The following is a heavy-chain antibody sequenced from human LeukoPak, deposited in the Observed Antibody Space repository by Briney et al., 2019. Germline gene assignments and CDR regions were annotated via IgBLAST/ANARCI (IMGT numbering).Heavy chain of an antibody. V-gene: IGHV3-48*01. CDR1: GFTFSSYS. D-gene: IGHD3-10*01. CDR3: ARDLPSITMVRGVIIAGFDP. J-gene: IGHJ5*02. Sequence: GGSLRLSCAASGFTFSSYSMNWVRQAPGKGLELVSYISSSSSTIYYADSVKGRFTISRDNAKNSLYLQMNSLRAEDTAVYYCARDLPSITMVRGVIIAGFDPWGQGTLVTVSS. CDR2: ISSSSSTI.